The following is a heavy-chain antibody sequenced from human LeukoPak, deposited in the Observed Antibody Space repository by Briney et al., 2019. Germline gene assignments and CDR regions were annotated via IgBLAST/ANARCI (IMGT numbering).Heavy chain of an antibody. CDR3: ARLGNIVAVPAATMGAFDI. Sequence: ASVKVSCKASGYTFTGYYMHWVRQAPGQGLESMGWINPNSGGTNYAQKFQGRVTMTRDTSISTAYMELSRLRSDDTAVYYCARLGNIVAVPAATMGAFDIWGQGTMLTVSS. CDR1: GYTFTGYY. V-gene: IGHV1-2*02. D-gene: IGHD2-2*01. J-gene: IGHJ3*02. CDR2: INPNSGGT.